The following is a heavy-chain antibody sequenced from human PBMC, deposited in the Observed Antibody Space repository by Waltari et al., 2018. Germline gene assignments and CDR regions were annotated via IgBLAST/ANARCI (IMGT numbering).Heavy chain of an antibody. CDR2: IYRSRCT. CDR1: GYSISSGYY. J-gene: IGHJ4*02. Sequence: QAQLQESGPELVKTSETLSLTCAVSGYSISSGYYWGWIRQTPGKGLECIGSIYRSRCTDYNPSRRSRVTISVDTSKNQFSLKLSSVTAADTASYYCARRNDYGDCYDYWGQGTLVTVSS. V-gene: IGHV4-38-2*01. D-gene: IGHD4-17*01. CDR3: ARRNDYGDCYDY.